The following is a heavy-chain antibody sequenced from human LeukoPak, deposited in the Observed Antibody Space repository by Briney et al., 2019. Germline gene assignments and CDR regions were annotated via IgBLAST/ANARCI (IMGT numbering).Heavy chain of an antibody. V-gene: IGHV3-7*01. CDR2: IKEDGSEK. CDR1: GFIFSSYW. J-gene: IGHJ6*03. D-gene: IGHD6-6*01. Sequence: GGSLRLSCVASGFIFSSYWMSWVRQAPGKGLEWVANIKEDGSEKYYVDSVKGRFTISRDNTKNSLYLQMNTLRAEDTAVYYCARGVAARHYYYYYMDVWGKGTTVTVSS. CDR3: ARGVAARHYYYYYMDV.